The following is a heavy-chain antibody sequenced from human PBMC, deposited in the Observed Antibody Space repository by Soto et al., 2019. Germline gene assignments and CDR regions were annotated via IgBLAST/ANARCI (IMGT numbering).Heavy chain of an antibody. J-gene: IGHJ5*01. Sequence: SETLSLTCTVSGGSISSYYWSWIRQPPGKGLEWIGYIYYSGSTNYNPSLKSRVTMSVDRSTSTAYLQWGSLKASDTAMYYCVRVPIGHSDDSGYSDSWGQGTQVTVSS. CDR3: VRVPIGHSDDSGYSDS. CDR1: GGSISSYY. CDR2: IYYSGST. V-gene: IGHV4-59*12. D-gene: IGHD3-22*01.